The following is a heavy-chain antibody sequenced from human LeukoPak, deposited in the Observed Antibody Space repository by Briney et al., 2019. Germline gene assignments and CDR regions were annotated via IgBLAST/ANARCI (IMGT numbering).Heavy chain of an antibody. D-gene: IGHD5-12*01. J-gene: IGHJ5*02. CDR1: GFTFSTYA. CDR2: ISDGGKTK. V-gene: IGHV3-48*03. Sequence: GRSLRLSCAASGFTFSTYAMHWVRQAPGKGLEWVSCISDGGKTKYYADSVKGRFTISRDNAKNSLYLQMNSLRAEDTAVYYCARDYSGWSLDPWGQGTLVTVSS. CDR3: ARDYSGWSLDP.